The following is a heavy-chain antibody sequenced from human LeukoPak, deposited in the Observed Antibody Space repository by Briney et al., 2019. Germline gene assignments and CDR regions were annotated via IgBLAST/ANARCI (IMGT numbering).Heavy chain of an antibody. D-gene: IGHD2-15*01. CDR1: GFTFSSYS. CDR2: ISSSSSYI. J-gene: IGHJ5*02. V-gene: IGHV3-21*01. CDR3: AIGLGYCSGGSCYVERGGFDP. Sequence: PGGSLRLSCAASGFTFSSYSMNWVRQAPGKGLEWVSSISSSSSYIYYADSVKGRFTISRDNAKNSLYLQMNSLRAEDTAVYYCAIGLGYCSGGSCYVERGGFDPWGQGTLVTVSS.